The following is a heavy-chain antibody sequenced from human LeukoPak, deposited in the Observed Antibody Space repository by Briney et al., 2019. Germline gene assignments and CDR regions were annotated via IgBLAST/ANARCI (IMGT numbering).Heavy chain of an antibody. V-gene: IGHV3-7*04. D-gene: IGHD1-1*01. CDR2: IKEDGSAT. CDR3: ARDSPGYLAYDS. Sequence: GGSLRLSCAASGFTFSTYWMTWVRQAPGKAPEWVANIKEDGSATYYVDSVKGRFTISRDNAKNSLYLQMNSLRAEDTAVYYCARDSPGYLAYDSWGQGTLVTVSS. J-gene: IGHJ4*02. CDR1: GFTFSTYW.